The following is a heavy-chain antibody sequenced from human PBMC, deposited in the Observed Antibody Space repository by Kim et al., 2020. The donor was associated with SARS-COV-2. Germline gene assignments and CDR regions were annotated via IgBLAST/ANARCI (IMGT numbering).Heavy chain of an antibody. V-gene: IGHV3-30*03. CDR2: ISYDGSYK. D-gene: IGHD3-3*01. CDR3: ARDEDFWSGPEY. J-gene: IGHJ4*02. Sequence: GGSLRLSCAGSGLAFSGYGMHWVRQAPGKGLEWVAIISYDGSYKYYVDSVKGRFTISRDNSKNTLYLQMNSLRGEDTAMYYCARDEDFWSGPEYWGQGALVTVSS. CDR1: GLAFSGYG.